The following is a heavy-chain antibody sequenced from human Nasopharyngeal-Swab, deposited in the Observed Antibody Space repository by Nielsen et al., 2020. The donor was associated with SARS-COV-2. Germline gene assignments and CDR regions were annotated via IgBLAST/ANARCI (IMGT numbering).Heavy chain of an antibody. V-gene: IGHV3-21*01. D-gene: IGHD3-22*01. Sequence: GGSLRLSCVASGFTLSSYNMNWVRQAPGKGLEWVSSISSSSSYIYYADSVKGRFTISRDNAKNSLYLQMNSLRAEDTAVYYCARLIYYYDSSGPDAFDIWGQGTMVTVSS. CDR3: ARLIYYYDSSGPDAFDI. CDR1: GFTLSSYN. CDR2: ISSSSSYI. J-gene: IGHJ3*02.